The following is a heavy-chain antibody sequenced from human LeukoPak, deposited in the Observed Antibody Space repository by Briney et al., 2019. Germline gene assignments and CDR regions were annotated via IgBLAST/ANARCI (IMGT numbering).Heavy chain of an antibody. V-gene: IGHV1-2*02. CDR3: ARVRGYYDSSGLPDY. CDR2: INPNSGGT. Sequence: ASVKVSCKASGYTFTGYYMHWVRQAPGQGLEWMGWINPNSGGTNYAQKFRGRVTMTRDTSISTAYMELSRLRSDDTAVYYCARVRGYYDSSGLPDYWGQGTLVTVSS. CDR1: GYTFTGYY. J-gene: IGHJ4*02. D-gene: IGHD3-22*01.